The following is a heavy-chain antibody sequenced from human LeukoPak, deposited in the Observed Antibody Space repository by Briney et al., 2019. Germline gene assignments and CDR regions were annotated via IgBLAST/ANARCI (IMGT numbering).Heavy chain of an antibody. CDR2: INHSGST. Sequence: SETLSLTCAVYGGSFSGYYWSWIRQPPGKGLEWIGEINHSGSTNYNPSLKSRVTISVDTSKNQFSLKLSSVTAADTAVYYCARYSSGWYGGHFDYWGQGTLVIVSS. CDR1: GGSFSGYY. J-gene: IGHJ4*02. D-gene: IGHD6-19*01. CDR3: ARYSSGWYGGHFDY. V-gene: IGHV4-34*01.